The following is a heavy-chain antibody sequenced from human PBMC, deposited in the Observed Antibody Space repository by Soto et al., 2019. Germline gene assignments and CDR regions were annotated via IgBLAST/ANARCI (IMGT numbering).Heavy chain of an antibody. CDR3: ARVRVGTVTTPRYWYFDL. V-gene: IGHV4-30-2*01. J-gene: IGHJ2*01. CDR2: IYHSGST. D-gene: IGHD4-17*01. CDR1: GGSISSGGYS. Sequence: QLQLQESGSGLVKPSQTLSLTCAVSGGSISSGGYSWSWIRQPPGKGLEWIGYIYHSGSTYYNPSLKSRVTISVDRSKNQFSLKLSSVTAADTAVYYCARVRVGTVTTPRYWYFDLWGRGTLVTVSS.